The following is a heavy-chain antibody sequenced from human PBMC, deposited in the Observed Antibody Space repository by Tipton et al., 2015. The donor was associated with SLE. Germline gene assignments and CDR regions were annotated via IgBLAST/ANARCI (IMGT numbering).Heavy chain of an antibody. CDR1: GGSISSYY. V-gene: IGHV4-59*08. Sequence: TLSLTCNVSGGSISSYYWSWIRQPPGKGLEWIGYIYYSGRTDHNPSLKSRVTISLDNSKNQFSLRRTSVTAADTAVYYCARGSPTGTTRLDYWGRGTLVTVSS. CDR3: ARGSPTGTTRLDY. D-gene: IGHD1-7*01. J-gene: IGHJ4*02. CDR2: IYYSGRT.